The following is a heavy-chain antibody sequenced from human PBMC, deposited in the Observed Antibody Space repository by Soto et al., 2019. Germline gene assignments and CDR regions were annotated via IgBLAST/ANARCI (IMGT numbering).Heavy chain of an antibody. CDR1: GDSISRGGYS. CDR3: ARGSTSYYDYGMDV. Sequence: SETLSLTCAVSGDSISRGGYSWTWIRQPPGKALEWIGNIYDSGSTSYNPSLKSRVTMSVDTSKNQFSLRLTSVTAAETAVYFCARGSTSYYDYGMDVWGQGTTVTVS. CDR2: IYDSGST. V-gene: IGHV4-30-2*01. J-gene: IGHJ6*02.